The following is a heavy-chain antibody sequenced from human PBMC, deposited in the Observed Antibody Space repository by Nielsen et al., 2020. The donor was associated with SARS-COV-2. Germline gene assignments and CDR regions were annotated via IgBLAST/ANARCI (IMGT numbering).Heavy chain of an antibody. CDR2: ISYDGSNK. CDR3: ARGTYYYDSSGYRTPYYFDY. J-gene: IGHJ4*02. CDR1: GFTFDDYA. V-gene: IGHV3-30*03. Sequence: GGSLRLSCAASGFTFDDYAMHWVRQAPGKGLEWVAVISYDGSNKYYADSVKGRFTISRDNSKNTLYLQMNSLRAGDTAVYYCARGTYYYDSSGYRTPYYFDYWGQGTLVTVSS. D-gene: IGHD3-22*01.